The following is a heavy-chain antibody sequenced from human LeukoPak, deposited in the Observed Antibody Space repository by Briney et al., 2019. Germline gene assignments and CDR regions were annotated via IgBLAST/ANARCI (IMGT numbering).Heavy chain of an antibody. D-gene: IGHD3-3*01. J-gene: IGHJ3*02. CDR2: INHSGST. Sequence: PSETXSLTCAVYGGSFSGYYWSWIRQPPGKGLEWIGEINHSGSTNYNPSLTSRVTISVETSKNQFSLKLSSVTAADTAVYYCARRSWYYDFWSGYYSDDAFDIWGQGTMVTVSS. CDR3: ARRSWYYDFWSGYYSDDAFDI. V-gene: IGHV4-34*01. CDR1: GGSFSGYY.